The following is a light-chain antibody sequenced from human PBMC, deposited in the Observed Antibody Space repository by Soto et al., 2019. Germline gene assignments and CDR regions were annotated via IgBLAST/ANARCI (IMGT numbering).Light chain of an antibody. CDR1: QTISSW. J-gene: IGKJ1*01. V-gene: IGKV1-5*03. CDR3: QHYNSYSEA. Sequence: DIQMTQAPSTLSGSVGDRVTITCRASQTISSWLAWYQQKPGKAPKLLIYKASTLKSGVPSRFSGSGSQTEFTLTITSLQPDHFATYSCQHYNSYSEAFGQGTKVDIK. CDR2: KAS.